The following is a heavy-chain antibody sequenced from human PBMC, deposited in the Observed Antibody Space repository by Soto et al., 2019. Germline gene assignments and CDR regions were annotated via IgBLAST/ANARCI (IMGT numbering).Heavy chain of an antibody. V-gene: IGHV4-38-2*02. Sequence: PSETLSLTCTVSGYSISNNYHWAWIRQAPGRGLEWIGSIYHSGSTYYNPSLKSRVTISVDTSKNQFSLKLSSVTAADTAVYYCARQALGVWGSYRSSKAHFDYWGQGTLVTVSS. CDR3: ARQALGVWGSYRSSKAHFDY. D-gene: IGHD3-16*02. CDR1: GYSISNNYH. CDR2: IYHSGST. J-gene: IGHJ4*02.